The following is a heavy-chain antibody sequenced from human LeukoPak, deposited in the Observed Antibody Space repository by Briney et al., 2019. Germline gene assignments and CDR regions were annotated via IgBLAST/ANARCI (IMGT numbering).Heavy chain of an antibody. CDR3: ARGGRMVFDY. D-gene: IGHD3-16*01. CDR2: IYHSGST. J-gene: IGHJ4*02. V-gene: IGHV4-30-2*01. Sequence: SETLSLTCAVSGGSISSGGYSWSWIRQPPGTGLEWIGYIYHSGSTYYNPSLKSRVTISVDRSKNQFSLKLSSVTAADTAVYYCARGGRMVFDYWGQGTLVTVSS. CDR1: GGSISSGGYS.